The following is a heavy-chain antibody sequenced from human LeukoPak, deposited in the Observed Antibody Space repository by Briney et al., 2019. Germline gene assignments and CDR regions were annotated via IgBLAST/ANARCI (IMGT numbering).Heavy chain of an antibody. CDR2: IKSKTDGGTT. Sequence: GGSLRLSCAASGFTFSNAWMSWVRQAPGKGLEWVGRIKSKTDGGTTDYAAPVKGRFTISRDDSKNTLYLQMNSLKTEDTAVYYCTTGGSKLLGYYYYYYMDVWGKGTTVTVSS. V-gene: IGHV3-15*01. J-gene: IGHJ6*03. CDR3: TTGGSKLLGYYYYYYMDV. D-gene: IGHD1-26*01. CDR1: GFTFSNAW.